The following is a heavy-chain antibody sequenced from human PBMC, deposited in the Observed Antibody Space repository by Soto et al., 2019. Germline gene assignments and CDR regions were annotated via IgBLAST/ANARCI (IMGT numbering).Heavy chain of an antibody. CDR3: ARDLWGYCGTDCYPLDV. V-gene: IGHV4-39*07. J-gene: IGHJ6*02. D-gene: IGHD2-21*02. CDR2: IYYSGST. CDR1: GGSISSSSYY. Sequence: TLSLTCTVSGGSISSSSYYWGWIRQPPGKGLEWIGSIYYSGSTYYNPSLKSRVTISVDTSKNQFSLKLNSVTAADTAVYYCARDLWGYCGTDCYPLDVWGQGT.